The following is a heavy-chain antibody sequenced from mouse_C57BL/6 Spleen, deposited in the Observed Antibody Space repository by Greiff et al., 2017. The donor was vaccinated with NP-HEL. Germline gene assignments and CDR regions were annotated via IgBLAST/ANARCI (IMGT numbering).Heavy chain of an antibody. CDR2: IYPGSGNT. D-gene: IGHD1-1*01. Sequence: QVQLQQSGAELVRPGASVKLSCKASGYTFTDYYINWVKQRPGQGLEWIARIYPGSGNTYYNEKFKGKATLTAEKSSSTAYMQLSSLTSEDSAVYFCARGTTVVMDYWGQGTSVTVSS. CDR3: ARGTTVVMDY. J-gene: IGHJ4*01. CDR1: GYTFTDYY. V-gene: IGHV1-76*01.